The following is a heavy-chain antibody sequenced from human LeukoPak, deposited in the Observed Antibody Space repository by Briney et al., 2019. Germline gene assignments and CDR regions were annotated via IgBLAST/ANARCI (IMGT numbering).Heavy chain of an antibody. Sequence: PGGSLRLSCAASGFIFSSYPMHWVRQAPGKGLEYVSSILGNGGSPQYANSVKGRFTISRDNSKNTLHLQMGSLRADDMAVYYCGRDGVGGWAFDIWGQGTMVTVSS. J-gene: IGHJ3*02. CDR3: GRDGVGGWAFDI. D-gene: IGHD3-16*01. CDR1: GFIFSSYP. V-gene: IGHV3-64*01. CDR2: ILGNGGSP.